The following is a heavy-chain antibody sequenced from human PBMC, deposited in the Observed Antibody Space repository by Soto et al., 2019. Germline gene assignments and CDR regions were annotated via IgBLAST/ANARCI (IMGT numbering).Heavy chain of an antibody. CDR1: GFTVSSTY. D-gene: IGHD5-18*01. V-gene: IGHV3-53*01. CDR3: ARGGTGMVRTFDY. Sequence: GSLRLSCAASGFTVSSTYMSWVRQAPGKGLEWVSIIYSGGSTDYADSVKGRFTISRDNSKNTVYVQMNILRAEDTAVYYCARGGTGMVRTFDYWGQGTLVTVSS. J-gene: IGHJ4*02. CDR2: IYSGGST.